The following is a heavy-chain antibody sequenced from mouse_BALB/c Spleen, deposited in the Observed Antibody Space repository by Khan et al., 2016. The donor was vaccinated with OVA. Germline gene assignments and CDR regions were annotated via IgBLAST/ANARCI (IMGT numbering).Heavy chain of an antibody. J-gene: IGHJ2*01. D-gene: IGHD1-1*01. V-gene: IGHV1S81*02. CDR3: ARIKKIVATYVDY. CDR1: GYTFTSYW. Sequence: QVQLQQSGAELVKAGASVKMSCKASGYTFTSYWMHWVKQRLGQGLEWFAETNPTNGRTYYTEKFKSKATLTVDKSSSTAYMLLSGPTFEDSAVYYCARIKKIVATYVDYWGQGTTLTVSS. CDR2: TNPTNGRT.